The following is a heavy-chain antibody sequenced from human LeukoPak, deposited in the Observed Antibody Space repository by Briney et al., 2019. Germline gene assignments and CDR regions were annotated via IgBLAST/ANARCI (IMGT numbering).Heavy chain of an antibody. D-gene: IGHD3-22*01. Sequence: GGSLRLSCAASGFTFSSYAMSWVRQAPRKGLEWVSAISGSGGSTYYADSVKGRFTISRDNSKNTLYLQMNSLRAEDTAVYYCAKTYYYDSSGYYFDAFDIWGQGTMVTVSS. CDR2: ISGSGGST. V-gene: IGHV3-23*01. CDR1: GFTFSSYA. CDR3: AKTYYYDSSGYYFDAFDI. J-gene: IGHJ3*02.